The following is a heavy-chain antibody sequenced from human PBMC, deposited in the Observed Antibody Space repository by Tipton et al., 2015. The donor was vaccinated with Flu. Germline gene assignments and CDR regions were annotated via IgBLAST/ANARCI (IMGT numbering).Heavy chain of an antibody. CDR3: ARDLKWSSAYYNPFGY. D-gene: IGHD3-22*01. Sequence: TLSLTCSVSGDSIGSRYYWGWIRQPPGKGLEWIGNIHHAGNAYYNFSLKSRVTMSVDTSKNQFSLKLTSVTAADTAVYYCARDLKWSSAYYNPFGYWGQGTLVTVSS. CDR1: GDSIGSRYY. J-gene: IGHJ4*02. CDR2: IHHAGNA. V-gene: IGHV4-38-2*02.